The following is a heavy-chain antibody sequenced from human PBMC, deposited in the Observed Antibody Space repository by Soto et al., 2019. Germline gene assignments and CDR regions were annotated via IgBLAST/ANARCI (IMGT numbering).Heavy chain of an antibody. J-gene: IGHJ6*03. V-gene: IGHV5-51*01. Sequence: GESLKISCKGSGYSFTSYWIGWVRQMPGKGLEWMGIIYPGDSDTRYSPSFQGQVTISADKSISTAYLQWSSLKASDTAMYYCARRSYSSSSPRSYYYMDAWGKGPTVTV. CDR2: IYPGDSDT. D-gene: IGHD6-6*01. CDR1: GYSFTSYW. CDR3: ARRSYSSSSPRSYYYMDA.